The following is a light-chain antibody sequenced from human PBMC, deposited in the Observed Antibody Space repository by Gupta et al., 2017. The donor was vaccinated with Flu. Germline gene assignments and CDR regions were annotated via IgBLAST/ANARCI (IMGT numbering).Light chain of an antibody. CDR3: QTWGTGIRV. V-gene: IGLV4-69*01. CDR1: SGHNSYA. CDR2: VNSDGSH. J-gene: IGLJ3*02. Sequence: LVLTQSPSASPSLGASVKLTCTLSSGHNSYAIAWHQQQPEKGPRYLMKVNSDGSHSKGDGIPDRFSGSSSGAERYLTISSLQSEDEADYYCQTWGTGIRVFGGGAKLTVL.